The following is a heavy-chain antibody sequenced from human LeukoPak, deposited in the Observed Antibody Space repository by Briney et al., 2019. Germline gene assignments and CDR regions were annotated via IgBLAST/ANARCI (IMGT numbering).Heavy chain of an antibody. J-gene: IGHJ4*02. D-gene: IGHD5-24*01. CDR2: ISSGGGYT. V-gene: IGHV3-11*06. Sequence: GGSLRLSCAASGFTFSDYYMSWIRQAPGKGLEWVSRISSGGGYTGYADSLKGRFTISRDNAKNSLHLQTNSLRAEDTAVYYCARDRRDGGYNPGDPRGFANWGQGTLVTVSS. CDR3: ARDRRDGGYNPGDPRGFAN. CDR1: GFTFSDYY.